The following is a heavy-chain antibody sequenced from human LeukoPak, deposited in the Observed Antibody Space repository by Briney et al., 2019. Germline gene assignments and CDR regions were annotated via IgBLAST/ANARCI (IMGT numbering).Heavy chain of an antibody. D-gene: IGHD3-22*01. Sequence: TGRSLRLSCAVSGFTFSSYWMHWARQAPGKGLVWVSHINSDGSGTSYADAVKGRFTISRDNAKNTLYLQMNSLRAEDTAVYYCARGQPISMITGPYFDYWGQGTLVTFSS. CDR1: GFTFSSYW. V-gene: IGHV3-74*01. CDR2: INSDGSGT. J-gene: IGHJ4*02. CDR3: ARGQPISMITGPYFDY.